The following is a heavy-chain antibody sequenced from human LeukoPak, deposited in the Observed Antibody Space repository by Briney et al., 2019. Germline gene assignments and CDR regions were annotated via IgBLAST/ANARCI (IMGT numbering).Heavy chain of an antibody. CDR1: GFTFSSYW. J-gene: IGHJ4*02. CDR2: INGDGSST. CDR3: ATLPARNGYDYFDY. D-gene: IGHD5-12*01. Sequence: GGSLRLSCAASGFTFSSYWMHWVRQAPGKGLVWVSRINGDGSSTTYADSVRGRFTISRDNSKNTLYLQMNSLRAEDTAVYYCATLPARNGYDYFDYWGQGTLVTVSS. V-gene: IGHV3-74*01.